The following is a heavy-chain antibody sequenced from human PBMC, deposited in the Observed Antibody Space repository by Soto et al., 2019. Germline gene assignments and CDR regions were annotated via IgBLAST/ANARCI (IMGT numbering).Heavy chain of an antibody. CDR3: ARDGEFGGIAAHRGSYYYYGMDV. V-gene: IGHV3-33*01. D-gene: IGHD6-13*01. CDR2: IWYDGSNK. Sequence: GGSLRLSCAASGFTFSSYGMHWVRQAPGKGLEWVAVIWYDGSNKYYADSVKGRFTISRDNSKNTRYLQMNSLRAEDTAVYYCARDGEFGGIAAHRGSYYYYGMDVWGQGTTVTVSS. J-gene: IGHJ6*02. CDR1: GFTFSSYG.